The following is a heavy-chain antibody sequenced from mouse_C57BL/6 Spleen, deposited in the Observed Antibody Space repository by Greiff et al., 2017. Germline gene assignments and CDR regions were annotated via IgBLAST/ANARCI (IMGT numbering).Heavy chain of an antibody. CDR2: INPGSGGT. V-gene: IGHV1-54*01. J-gene: IGHJ2*01. CDR3: ARGIYYGNSDFDY. Sequence: VQLQQSGAELVRPGTSVKVSCKASGYAFTNYLIEWVKQRPGQGLEWIGVINPGSGGTNYNEKFKGKATLTADKSSSTAYMQLSSLTSEDSAVYCCARGIYYGNSDFDYWGQGTTLTVSS. CDR1: GYAFTNYL. D-gene: IGHD2-1*01.